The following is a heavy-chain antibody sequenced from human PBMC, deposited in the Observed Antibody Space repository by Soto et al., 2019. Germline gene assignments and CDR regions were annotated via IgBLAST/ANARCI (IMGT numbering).Heavy chain of an antibody. CDR3: ARGESSSWHYDFGMDV. Sequence: QVQLQQWGAGLLKPSETLSLTCAVYGGSFSGYYWTWIRQPPGKGLEWIGEINHSGSTNYKPSLKSRVTISVDTSKNQFSLKLSSVTAADTGVYYCARGESSSWHYDFGMDVWGQGTTVTVSS. D-gene: IGHD6-13*01. V-gene: IGHV4-34*01. CDR2: INHSGST. J-gene: IGHJ6*02. CDR1: GGSFSGYY.